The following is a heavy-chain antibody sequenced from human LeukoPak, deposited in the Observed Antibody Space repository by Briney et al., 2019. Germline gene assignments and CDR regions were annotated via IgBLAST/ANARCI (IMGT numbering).Heavy chain of an antibody. CDR3: AKGRFXEWXLSXXXXY. J-gene: IGHJ4*02. D-gene: IGHD3-3*01. CDR2: ISWNSGSI. V-gene: IGHV3-9*01. CDR1: GFTFDDYA. Sequence: PGRSLRLSCAASGFTFDDYAMHWVRQAPGKGLEWVSGISWNSGSIGYADSVKGRFTISRDNAKNSLYLQMNSLRAEDTALYYCAKGRFXEWXLSXXXXYWGQGTLXTVSS.